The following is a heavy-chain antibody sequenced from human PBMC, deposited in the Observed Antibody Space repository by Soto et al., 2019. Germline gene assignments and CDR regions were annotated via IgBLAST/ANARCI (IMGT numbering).Heavy chain of an antibody. J-gene: IGHJ5*02. Sequence: SRPPLQTPTETLTQTFPVSGFSLTKNRLGVSLIRQPPGKALEWLAHIFSNDEKSYNTSLKSRLTISKDTSGSQVVLTMTNMDPVDSATYYCALIKDCSRTDCYLASFDPWGQGTLVTVS. CDR3: ALIKDCSRTDCYLASFDP. V-gene: IGHV2-26*01. CDR1: GFSLTKNRLG. D-gene: IGHD2-2*01. CDR2: IFSNDEK.